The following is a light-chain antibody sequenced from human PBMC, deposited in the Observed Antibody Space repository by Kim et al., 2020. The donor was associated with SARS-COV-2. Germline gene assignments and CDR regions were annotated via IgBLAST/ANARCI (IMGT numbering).Light chain of an antibody. CDR2: AAS. J-gene: IGKJ2*03. Sequence: DIQMTQSPSSLSASVGDRVTITCRASQSITTYLNWYQQKPGKAPKLLIYAASSLQGGVPSRFSGSGSGTEFTLTIRSLQPEDVATYYCQQSYRVHRFGQGTKLEI. CDR1: QSITTY. V-gene: IGKV1-39*01. CDR3: QQSYRVHR.